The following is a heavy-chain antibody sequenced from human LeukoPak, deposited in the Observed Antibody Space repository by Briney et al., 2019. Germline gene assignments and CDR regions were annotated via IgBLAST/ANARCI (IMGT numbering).Heavy chain of an antibody. Sequence: SETLSLTCSVSGGSLSSGSDYWSWIRQPAGKGLEWIGRIYTSGSTNYNPSLKSRVTISVDTSKNQFSLKLTSVTAADTAVYYCARESLGPPYYFDYWGQGTLVTVSS. J-gene: IGHJ4*02. CDR3: ARESLGPPYYFDY. CDR1: GGSLSSGSDY. D-gene: IGHD1-26*01. V-gene: IGHV4-61*02. CDR2: IYTSGST.